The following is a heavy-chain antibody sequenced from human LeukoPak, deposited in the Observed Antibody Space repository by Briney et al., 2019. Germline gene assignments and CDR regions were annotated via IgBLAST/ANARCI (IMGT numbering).Heavy chain of an antibody. CDR3: ARGEQQLGLSNEY. Sequence: GGSLRLSCAASGFPFNTYWMTWVRQAPGRGLEWVANIKEDGSEKFYVDSVKGRFTISRDNAKNSLFLQMTSLRAEDTALYYCARGEQQLGLSNEYWGQGTLVTVSS. V-gene: IGHV3-7*01. J-gene: IGHJ4*02. CDR2: IKEDGSEK. D-gene: IGHD6-13*01. CDR1: GFPFNTYW.